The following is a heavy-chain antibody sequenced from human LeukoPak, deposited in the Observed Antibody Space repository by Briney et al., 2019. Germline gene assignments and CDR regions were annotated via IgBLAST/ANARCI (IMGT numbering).Heavy chain of an antibody. Sequence: ASVKISCKASAYTFTSYGISWVRQAPGQGLEWMGWISAHNGNTNYAQKLQGRVTMTTDTSTSTAYMELRSLRSDDTAVYYCAREYYYYGMDVWGQGTTVTVSS. V-gene: IGHV1-18*01. J-gene: IGHJ6*02. CDR1: AYTFTSYG. CDR3: AREYYYYGMDV. CDR2: ISAHNGNT.